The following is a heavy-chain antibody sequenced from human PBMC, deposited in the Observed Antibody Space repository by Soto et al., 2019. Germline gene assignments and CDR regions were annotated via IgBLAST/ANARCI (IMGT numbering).Heavy chain of an antibody. J-gene: IGHJ4*02. Sequence: GGSLRLTCAASEFTFSSDAMSWVSQAPGKGLEWVSAISGSGGSTYYADSVKGRFTISRDNSKNTLYLQMNSLRAEDTAVYYCAKDYYYDSSGYLNFDYWGQGTLVTVSS. D-gene: IGHD3-22*01. CDR1: EFTFSSDA. CDR3: AKDYYYDSSGYLNFDY. CDR2: ISGSGGST. V-gene: IGHV3-23*01.